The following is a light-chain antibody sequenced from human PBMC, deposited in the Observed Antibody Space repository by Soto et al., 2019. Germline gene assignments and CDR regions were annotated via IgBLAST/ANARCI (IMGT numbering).Light chain of an antibody. Sequence: VVLTQSPGTLSLSPGERATLSCRASQSVSGDYLAWYQQRPGQAPRLLIYVASNSDTGIPGRFSGSGSGTDFALTISRLKPEDFAVYYCPRYGSSPTVGQGTKLEI. J-gene: IGKJ2*01. CDR2: VAS. CDR3: PRYGSSPT. V-gene: IGKV3-20*01. CDR1: QSVSGDY.